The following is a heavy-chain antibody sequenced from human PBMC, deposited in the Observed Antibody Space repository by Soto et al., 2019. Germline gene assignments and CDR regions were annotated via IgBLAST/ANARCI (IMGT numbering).Heavy chain of an antibody. D-gene: IGHD3-3*01. CDR3: AKRNFGGGRNYYYYYGMDV. CDR2: IYSGGST. CDR1: GFTVSSNY. Sequence: PGGSLRLSCAASGFTVSSNYMSWVRQAPGKGLEWVSVIYSGGSTYYADSVKGRFTISRDNSKNTLYLQMNSLRAEDTAVYYCAKRNFGGGRNYYYYYGMDVWGQGTTVTVAS. J-gene: IGHJ6*02. V-gene: IGHV3-66*01.